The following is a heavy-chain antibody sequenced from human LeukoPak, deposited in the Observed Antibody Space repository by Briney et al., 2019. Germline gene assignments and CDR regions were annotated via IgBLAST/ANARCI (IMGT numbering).Heavy chain of an antibody. Sequence: SETLSLTCTVSGGSISSSSYYWGWIRQPPGKGLEWIGSIYYSGSTYYNPSLKSRVTISVDTSKNQFSLKLSSVTAADTAVYYCARRELGYCSGGSCLFDYWGQGTLVTVSS. CDR2: IYYSGST. CDR3: ARRELGYCSGGSCLFDY. CDR1: GGSISSSSYY. D-gene: IGHD2-15*01. V-gene: IGHV4-39*07. J-gene: IGHJ4*02.